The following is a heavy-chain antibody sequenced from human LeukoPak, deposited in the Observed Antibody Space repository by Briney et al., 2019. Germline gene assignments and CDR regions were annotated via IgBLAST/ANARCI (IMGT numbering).Heavy chain of an antibody. V-gene: IGHV3-15*07. Sequence: GGSLRLSCAASGFTFTNAWMNWVRQAPGEGLEWVGRIKSKADGETIDYAAPVKGRFTFSRDDSKNMLYLQMNSLKSEDTAVYYCSTLTSRGLSDSWGQGTLVTVSS. J-gene: IGHJ4*02. D-gene: IGHD1-20*01. CDR2: IKSKADGETI. CDR3: STLTSRGLSDS. CDR1: GFTFTNAW.